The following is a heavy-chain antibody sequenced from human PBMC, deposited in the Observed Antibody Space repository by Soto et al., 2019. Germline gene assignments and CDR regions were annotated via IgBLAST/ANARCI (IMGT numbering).Heavy chain of an antibody. CDR3: ARAGSLADYNDAFDI. D-gene: IGHD4-4*01. Sequence: ASVKVSCKASGYTFTSYYMHWVRQAPGQGLEWMGIINPSGGSTSYAQKFQGGVTMTRDTSTSTVYMELSSLRSEDTAVYYCARAGSLADYNDAFDIWGQGTMVTVSS. V-gene: IGHV1-46*01. CDR1: GYTFTSYY. CDR2: INPSGGST. J-gene: IGHJ3*02.